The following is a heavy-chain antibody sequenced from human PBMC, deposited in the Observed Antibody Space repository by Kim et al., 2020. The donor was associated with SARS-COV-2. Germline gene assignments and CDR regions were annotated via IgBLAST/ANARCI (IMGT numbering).Heavy chain of an antibody. D-gene: IGHD6-13*01. CDR2: INWNGGST. CDR1: GFTFDDYG. V-gene: IGHV3-20*01. Sequence: GGSLRLSCAASGFTFDDYGMSWVRQAPGKGLEWVSGINWNGGSTGYADSVKGRFTISRDNAKNSLYLQMNSLRAEDTALYHCARDLQRWGGLIAAALHDAFDIWGQGTMVTVSS. CDR3: ARDLQRWGGLIAAALHDAFDI. J-gene: IGHJ3*02.